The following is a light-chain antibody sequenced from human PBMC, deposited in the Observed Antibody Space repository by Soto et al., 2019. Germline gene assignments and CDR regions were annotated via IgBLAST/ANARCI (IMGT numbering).Light chain of an antibody. V-gene: IGKV3-20*01. CDR1: QYVSVRF. J-gene: IGKJ1*01. CDR3: QRYGRSPQT. Sequence: EIVLTQSPGTLSLSPGESATLSCRASQYVSVRFLAWYQQQPGQAPRLLIDGAADRATGIPDRFTGSGAGTDFTLTINRLEHEDFAVYFWQRYGRSPQTFGQGTRLDIK. CDR2: GAA.